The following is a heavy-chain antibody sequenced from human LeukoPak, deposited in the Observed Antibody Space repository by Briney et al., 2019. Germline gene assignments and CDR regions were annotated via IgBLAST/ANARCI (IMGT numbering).Heavy chain of an antibody. Sequence: GGSLRLSCAASGFTFSSYGMHWVRQAPGKGLEWVAVISYDGSNKYYADSVKGRFTISRDNSKNTLYLQMNSLRAEDTAVYYCAKDVRYYGSGSYPRWGPGTLVTVSS. CDR1: GFTFSSYG. CDR3: AKDVRYYGSGSYPR. D-gene: IGHD3-10*01. V-gene: IGHV3-30*18. CDR2: ISYDGSNK. J-gene: IGHJ4*02.